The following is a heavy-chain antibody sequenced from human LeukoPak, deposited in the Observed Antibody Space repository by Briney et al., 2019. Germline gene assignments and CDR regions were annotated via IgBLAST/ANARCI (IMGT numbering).Heavy chain of an antibody. CDR1: GGSISSSSYY. CDR2: IYYSGST. D-gene: IGHD2-15*01. V-gene: IGHV4-39*07. CDR3: ARDQAGSYYYYGMDV. Sequence: KPSETLSLTCTVSGGSISSSSYYWGWIRQPPGKGLEWIGSIYYSGSTYYNPSLKSRVTISVDTSKNQFSLKLSSVTAADTAVYYCARDQAGSYYYYGMDVWGQGTTVTVSS. J-gene: IGHJ6*02.